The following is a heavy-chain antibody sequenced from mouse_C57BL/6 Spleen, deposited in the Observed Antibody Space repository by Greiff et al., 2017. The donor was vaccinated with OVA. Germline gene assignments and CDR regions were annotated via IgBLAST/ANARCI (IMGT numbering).Heavy chain of an antibody. CDR3: ARDDDSSYAMDD. V-gene: IGHV1-72*01. D-gene: IGHD1-1*01. Sequence: QVQLQQPGAELVKPGASVKLSCKASGYTFTSYWMHWVKQRPGRGLEWIGRIDPNSGGTKYNEKFKGKATLTVDKPSRTAYMQLSSRTSEDSAVYDGARDDDSSYAMDDWGKGTSVTVSS. J-gene: IGHJ4*01. CDR1: GYTFTSYW. CDR2: IDPNSGGT.